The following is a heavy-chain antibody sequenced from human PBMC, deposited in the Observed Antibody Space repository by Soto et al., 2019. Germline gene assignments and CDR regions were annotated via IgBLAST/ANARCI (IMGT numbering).Heavy chain of an antibody. CDR2: IWSHGNAE. Sequence: QVQLEESGGGVVQPGRSRRLDCAASGFFFMTYGMNWVRQAPGKGLERVALIWSHGNAERYADPVRGRFTISRDNSKNTLYLQMNSLRAEDKAVYYCASEFDGSGRYFDYWGQGTMVTVSS. V-gene: IGHV3-33*01. CDR1: GFFFMTYG. D-gene: IGHD3-16*01. CDR3: ASEFDGSGRYFDY. J-gene: IGHJ4*02.